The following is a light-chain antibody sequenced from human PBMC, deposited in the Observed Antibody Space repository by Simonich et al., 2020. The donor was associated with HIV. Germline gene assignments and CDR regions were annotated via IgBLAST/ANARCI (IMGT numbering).Light chain of an antibody. J-gene: IGKJ1*01. Sequence: EIVLTQSPATLSLSPGERATLFCRASQRVRSQLAWYQQKPGRAPRLLIYDASNRATGIPARFSGSGSGTDFTLTISSLEPEDFAVYYCQQRSNWPWTFGQGTKVEIK. V-gene: IGKV3-11*01. CDR2: DAS. CDR3: QQRSNWPWT. CDR1: QRVRSQ.